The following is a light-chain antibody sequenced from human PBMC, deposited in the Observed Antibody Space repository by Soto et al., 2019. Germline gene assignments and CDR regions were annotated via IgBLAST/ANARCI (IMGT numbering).Light chain of an antibody. Sequence: EIVLTQSPGTLALSPGERATLSCRASRSFSSSYLAWYQQMPGQAPRLLIYAASSRATGIPDRFSGSGSGTDFTLTISRLEPEDSAVYYCQQRSNWPLFGPGTKVDIK. V-gene: IGKV3D-20*02. J-gene: IGKJ3*01. CDR3: QQRSNWPL. CDR2: AAS. CDR1: RSFSSSY.